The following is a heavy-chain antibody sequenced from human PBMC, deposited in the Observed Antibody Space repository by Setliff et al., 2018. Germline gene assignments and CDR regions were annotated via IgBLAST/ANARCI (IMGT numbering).Heavy chain of an antibody. V-gene: IGHV4-4*02. CDR3: ARVSMYSSSSGGFYYYYYYMDV. Sequence: SEILSLTCAVSGGSISSSNWWSWVRQPPGKGLEWIGEIYHSGSTNYNPSLKSRVTISVDKSKNQFSLKLSSVTAADTAVYYCARVSMYSSSSGGFYYYYYYMDVWGKGTTVTVSS. CDR2: IYHSGST. J-gene: IGHJ6*03. D-gene: IGHD6-6*01. CDR1: GGSISSSNW.